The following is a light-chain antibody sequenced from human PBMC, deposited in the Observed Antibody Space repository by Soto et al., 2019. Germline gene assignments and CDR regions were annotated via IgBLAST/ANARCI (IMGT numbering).Light chain of an antibody. CDR2: GAS. V-gene: IGKV3-15*01. J-gene: IGKJ1*01. Sequence: ERVMTQAPATLSVSPGETATLSCRASQSVSNHLAWYHQKPGQAPRLLIYGASTRATGIPARFSGSGSGTEFTLTISRLQSEDFAVYYCQQYNDLPWTFGQGTKVEIK. CDR3: QQYNDLPWT. CDR1: QSVSNH.